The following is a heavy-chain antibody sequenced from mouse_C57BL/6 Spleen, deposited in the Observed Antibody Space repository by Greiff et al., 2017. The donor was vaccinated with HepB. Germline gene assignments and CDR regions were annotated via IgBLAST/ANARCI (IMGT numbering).Heavy chain of an antibody. J-gene: IGHJ2*01. Sequence: QVQLQQPGAELVKPGASVKMSCKASGYIFTSYWITWVKQRPGQGLEWIGDIYPGSGSTNYNEKFKSKATLTVDTSSSTAYMQLSSLTSEDSAVYYCASGDGYPYYFDYWGQGTTLTVSS. CDR2: IYPGSGST. CDR1: GYIFTSYW. V-gene: IGHV1-55*01. CDR3: ASGDGYPYYFDY. D-gene: IGHD2-3*01.